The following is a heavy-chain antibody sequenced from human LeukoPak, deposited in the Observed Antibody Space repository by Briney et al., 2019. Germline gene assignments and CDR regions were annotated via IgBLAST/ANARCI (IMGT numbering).Heavy chain of an antibody. Sequence: SQTPSITCTVSGGSISSGDYYWSWLRQPPGKVLEWVGYIYYSGSTYYNPSLKSRVTISADTSNNQFSLKLSTVTAADTAVYYCARGLEAIDGSSHDAFDIWGQGTRVTVSS. CDR3: ARGLEAIDGSSHDAFDI. CDR1: GGSISSGDYY. V-gene: IGHV4-30-4*08. CDR2: IYYSGST. D-gene: IGHD1-26*01. J-gene: IGHJ3*02.